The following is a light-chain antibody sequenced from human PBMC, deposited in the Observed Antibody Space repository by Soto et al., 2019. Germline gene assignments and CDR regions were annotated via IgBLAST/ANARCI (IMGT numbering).Light chain of an antibody. CDR1: QSISTW. Sequence: DIQMTQSPSTLSASVGDRVTITFRASQSISTWLAWYQHKPGKAPKLLIYQASGLEGGVPSRFSGSGSGTEFTLTISSLQPDDFATYYCQQYTTYSRTFGQGTKVDI. CDR3: QQYTTYSRT. CDR2: QAS. J-gene: IGKJ1*01. V-gene: IGKV1-5*03.